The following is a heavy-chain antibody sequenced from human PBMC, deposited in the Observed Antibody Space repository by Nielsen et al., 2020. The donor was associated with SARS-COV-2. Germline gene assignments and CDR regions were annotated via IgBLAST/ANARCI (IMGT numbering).Heavy chain of an antibody. CDR2: IRSKTNNYET. CDR1: GFTFGDAI. CDR3: KHYYDMDV. J-gene: IGHJ6*02. Sequence: GESLKISCAASGFTFGDAIIHWVRQASGKGLEWVGRIRSKTNNYETSYAASVKGRFIISRDESKNTAYLQMNSLKTDDTAVYYCKHYYDMDVWGQGTTVTVSS. V-gene: IGHV3-73*01.